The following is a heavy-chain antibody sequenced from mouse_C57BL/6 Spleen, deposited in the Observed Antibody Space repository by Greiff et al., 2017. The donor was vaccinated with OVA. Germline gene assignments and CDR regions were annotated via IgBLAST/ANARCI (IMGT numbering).Heavy chain of an antibody. D-gene: IGHD1-1*01. CDR2: IDPEDGET. CDR1: GFNIKDYY. V-gene: IGHV14-2*01. J-gene: IGHJ4*01. Sequence: EVQVVESGAELVKPGASVKLSCTASGFNIKDYYMHWVKQRTEQGLEWIGRIDPEDGETKYAPKFQGKATIPADTSSNTAYLQLSSLTSEDTAVYYCARASYGSSYYAMDYWGQGTSVTVSS. CDR3: ARASYGSSYYAMDY.